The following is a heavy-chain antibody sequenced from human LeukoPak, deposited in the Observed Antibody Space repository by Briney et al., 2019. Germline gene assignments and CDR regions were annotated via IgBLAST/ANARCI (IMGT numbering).Heavy chain of an antibody. J-gene: IGHJ3*02. D-gene: IGHD4-17*01. CDR1: GYTFTGYY. CDR3: AREMTTEDAFDI. Sequence: ASVKVSCKASGYTFTGYYMHWVRQAPGRGLEWMGWINPNSGGTNYAQKFQGRVTMTRDTSISTAYMELSRLRSDDTAVYYCAREMTTEDAFDIWGQGTMVTVSS. CDR2: INPNSGGT. V-gene: IGHV1-2*02.